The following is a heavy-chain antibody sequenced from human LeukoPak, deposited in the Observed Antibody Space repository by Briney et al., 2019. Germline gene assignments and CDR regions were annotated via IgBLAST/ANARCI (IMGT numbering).Heavy chain of an antibody. J-gene: IGHJ4*02. Sequence: GSLRLSCTVSGFTFSDHYMDWVRQAPGKGLEYVSAISASDGSTYYASSVKGRFTISRDNSKSILYLQMGSLRDEDMAVYYCAREERGLAIDYWGQGTLVTVSS. V-gene: IGHV3-64*01. D-gene: IGHD5-12*01. CDR1: GFTFSDHY. CDR2: ISASDGST. CDR3: AREERGLAIDY.